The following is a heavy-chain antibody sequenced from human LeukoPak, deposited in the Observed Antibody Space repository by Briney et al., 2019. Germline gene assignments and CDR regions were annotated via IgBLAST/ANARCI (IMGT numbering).Heavy chain of an antibody. J-gene: IGHJ4*02. CDR1: GFTFSSYA. Sequence: PGGSLRLSCAASGFTFSSYAMHWVRQAPGKGLEWVAVISYDGSNKYYADSVKGRFTISRDNSKNTLYLQMNSLRAEDTAVYYCARERGPNYYDSSGLFDYWGQGTLVTVSS. D-gene: IGHD3-22*01. CDR3: ARERGPNYYDSSGLFDY. V-gene: IGHV3-30-3*01. CDR2: ISYDGSNK.